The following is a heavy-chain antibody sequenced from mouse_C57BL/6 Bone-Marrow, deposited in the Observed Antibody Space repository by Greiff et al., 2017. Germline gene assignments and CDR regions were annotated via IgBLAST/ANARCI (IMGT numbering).Heavy chain of an antibody. J-gene: IGHJ3*01. CDR2: IYPGGGYT. CDR3: ARDGYYAWCAY. D-gene: IGHD2-3*01. V-gene: IGHV1-63*01. CDR1: GYTFTNYW. Sequence: QVQLQQSGAELVRPGTSVKMSCKASGYTFTNYWIGWAKQRPGHGLEWIGDIYPGGGYTNYNEKFKGKATLTADKSSSTAYMQFSSLTSEDSAIYYCARDGYYAWCAYGGQGTLVTVSA.